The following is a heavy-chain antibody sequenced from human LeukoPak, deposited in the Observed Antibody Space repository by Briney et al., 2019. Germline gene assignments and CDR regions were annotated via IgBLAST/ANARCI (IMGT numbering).Heavy chain of an antibody. CDR2: INHSGST. Sequence: CAASGFTFSSYSMNWIRQPPGKGLEWIGEINHSGSTNYNPSLKSRVTISVDTSKNQFSLKLSSVTAADTAVYYCASRSLPADGDYVSDYWGQGTLVTVSS. D-gene: IGHD4-17*01. CDR3: ASRSLPADGDYVSDY. V-gene: IGHV4-34*01. CDR1: GFTFSSYS. J-gene: IGHJ4*02.